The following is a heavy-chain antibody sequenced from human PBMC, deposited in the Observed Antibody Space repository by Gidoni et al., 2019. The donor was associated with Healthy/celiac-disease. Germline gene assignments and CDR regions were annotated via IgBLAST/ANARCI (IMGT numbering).Heavy chain of an antibody. CDR2: IIPILGIA. CDR1: GGTFSSYT. CDR3: ARGVTIFNYYYGMDV. Sequence: QVQLVQSGAEVKKPGSSERVSCKASGGTFSSYTISWVRQAPGQGLEWMGRIIPILGIANYAQKFQGRVTITADKSTSTAYMELSSLRSEDTAVYYCARGVTIFNYYYGMDVWGQGTTVTVSS. V-gene: IGHV1-69*02. D-gene: IGHD3-9*01. J-gene: IGHJ6*02.